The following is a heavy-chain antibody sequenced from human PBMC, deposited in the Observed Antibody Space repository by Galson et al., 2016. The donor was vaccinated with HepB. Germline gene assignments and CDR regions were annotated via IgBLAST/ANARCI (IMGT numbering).Heavy chain of an antibody. J-gene: IGHJ6*02. D-gene: IGHD2-2*01. Sequence: SLRLSCAASGFTFSHNAMSWVRQAPGKGLEWVSGISGSGSVTYYADSVKGRFTISRDNSKDTLYVQMNNLRGEDTAVYYCAKDFPVGYCTSTNCPRGYYGLGVWGQGTTVTVSS. CDR3: AKDFPVGYCTSTNCPRGYYGLGV. CDR2: ISGSGSVT. CDR1: GFTFSHNA. V-gene: IGHV3-23*01.